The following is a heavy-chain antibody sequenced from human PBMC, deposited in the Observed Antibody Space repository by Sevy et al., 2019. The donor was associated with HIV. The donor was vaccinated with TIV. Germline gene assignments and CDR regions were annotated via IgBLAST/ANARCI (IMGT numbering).Heavy chain of an antibody. J-gene: IGHJ4*02. D-gene: IGHD3-16*01. CDR2: IKQDGSEK. CDR1: GFTFTTYW. Sequence: GGSLRLSCAASGFTFTTYWMTWVRQAPGKGLEWVANIKQDGSEKYYVDSVKGRFTISRDNAKNSVYLQMNSLRVEDTAVYYCERGLYNALDWGQVTLVTVSS. V-gene: IGHV3-7*01. CDR3: ERGLYNALD.